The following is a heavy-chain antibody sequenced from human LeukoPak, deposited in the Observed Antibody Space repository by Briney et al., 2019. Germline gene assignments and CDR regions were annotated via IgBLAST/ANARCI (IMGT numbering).Heavy chain of an antibody. V-gene: IGHV3-21*01. D-gene: IGHD5/OR15-5a*01. CDR1: GFTFSSYA. CDR2: ISRSSYYI. CDR3: ARDPPLVSGPVYYYYYMDV. Sequence: GGSLRLSCAASGFTFSSYAMSWVRQAPGKGLEWVSSISRSSYYIYYTDSVKDRFTISRDNAKNSLYLQMNSLRAEDTAVYYCARDPPLVSGPVYYYYYMDVWGKGTTVTVSS. J-gene: IGHJ6*03.